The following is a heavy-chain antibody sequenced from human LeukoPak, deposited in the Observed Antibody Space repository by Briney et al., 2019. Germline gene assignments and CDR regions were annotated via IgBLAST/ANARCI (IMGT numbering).Heavy chain of an antibody. CDR3: ARAKNYYGSGSYRNWFDP. D-gene: IGHD3-10*01. CDR2: IYHSVST. Sequence: SETLSLTCAVSGGSINSSNWWSWVRQPPGKGLEWIGEIYHSVSTNYNPSLKSRVTISVDKSKNQFSLKLSSVTAADTAVYYCARAKNYYGSGSYRNWFDPWGQGTLVTVSS. J-gene: IGHJ5*02. CDR1: GGSINSSNW. V-gene: IGHV4-4*02.